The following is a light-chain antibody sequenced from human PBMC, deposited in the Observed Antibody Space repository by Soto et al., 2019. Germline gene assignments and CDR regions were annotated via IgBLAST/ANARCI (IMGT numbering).Light chain of an antibody. CDR3: QQRSNWPGT. CDR2: DAS. CDR1: QSVSSY. V-gene: IGKV3-11*01. J-gene: IGKJ1*01. Sequence: EIVLTQSPATLSLSPGERATLSCRASQSVSSYLAWYQQKPGQAPRLLIYDASNRATGIPARFSGSGPGTDFTLTISSLEPEDFAVYYCQQRSNWPGTFGHGTKVEIK.